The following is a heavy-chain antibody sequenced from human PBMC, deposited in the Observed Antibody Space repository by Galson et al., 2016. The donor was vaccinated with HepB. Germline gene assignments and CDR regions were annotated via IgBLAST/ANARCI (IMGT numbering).Heavy chain of an antibody. J-gene: IGHJ6*02. V-gene: IGHV3-33*01. CDR2: IWYDGSNK. CDR3: ARALTPTTVTTGIYYGMDV. D-gene: IGHD4-11*01. CDR1: GFTFSSYG. Sequence: SLRLSCAASGFTFSSYGMHWVRQAPGKGLEWVAVIWYDGSNKYYADSVKGRFTISRDNSKNTLYLQMNSLRAEDTAVYYCARALTPTTVTTGIYYGMDVWGQGTTVTVSS.